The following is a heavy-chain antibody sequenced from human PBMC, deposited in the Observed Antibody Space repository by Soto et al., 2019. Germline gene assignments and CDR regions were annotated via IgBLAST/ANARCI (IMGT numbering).Heavy chain of an antibody. CDR3: ARRPGHYDFWTAYTSYGYYMDV. V-gene: IGHV4-34*02. Sequence: QVLLQQWGAGLLEPSETLSLTCAVYGGSFSRNYWTWIRQPPGKGLEWIGEINHSGGTNYSPSLKRRVTVSIDTSKSQFSLKLSSVTAADTAVYFCARRPGHYDFWTAYTSYGYYMDVWGEGTTVIVSS. CDR1: GGSFSRNY. J-gene: IGHJ6*03. CDR2: INHSGGT. D-gene: IGHD3-3*01.